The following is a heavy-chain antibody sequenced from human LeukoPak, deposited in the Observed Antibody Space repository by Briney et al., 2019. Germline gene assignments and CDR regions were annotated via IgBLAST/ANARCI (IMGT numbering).Heavy chain of an antibody. CDR3: ARCSTPHWIFDAFDI. J-gene: IGHJ3*02. D-gene: IGHD1-1*01. V-gene: IGHV1-2*02. CDR2: INPNSGGT. CDR1: GYTFTGHY. Sequence: GASVEVSCKASGYTFTGHYMHWVRQAPGQGPEWMGWINPNSGGTNYAQKFQGRVTMTRDTSISTAYMELGGLRSDDTAVYYCARCSTPHWIFDAFDIWGQGTMVTVSS.